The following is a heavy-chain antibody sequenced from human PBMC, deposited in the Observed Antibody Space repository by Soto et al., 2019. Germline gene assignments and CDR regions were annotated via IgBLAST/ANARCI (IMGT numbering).Heavy chain of an antibody. V-gene: IGHV1-69*13. CDR3: ARDRWQQLGPSDY. D-gene: IGHD6-13*01. CDR1: GDTFSSYA. J-gene: IGHJ4*02. Sequence: ASVRVSCKASGDTFSSYAISWVRQAPGQGLEWMGGIIPIFGTANYAQKFQGRVTVTADESTSTAYMELSSLRSEDTAVYYCARDRWQQLGPSDYWGQGTLVTVSS. CDR2: IIPIFGTA.